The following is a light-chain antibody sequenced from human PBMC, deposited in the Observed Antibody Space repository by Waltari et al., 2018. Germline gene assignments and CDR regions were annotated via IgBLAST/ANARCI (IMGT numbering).Light chain of an antibody. CDR3: NSYAGSHTWV. CDR2: EVT. J-gene: IGLJ3*02. CDR1: SSDVGGYNY. Sequence: QSALTQPPSASGSTGQSVTIPCTGTSSDVGGYNYVSWYQQYPGKAPKLVIYEVTKRPSGVPDRFSGSKSGNTASLTVSGVQAEDEADYYCNSYAGSHTWVFGGGTKLTVL. V-gene: IGLV2-8*01.